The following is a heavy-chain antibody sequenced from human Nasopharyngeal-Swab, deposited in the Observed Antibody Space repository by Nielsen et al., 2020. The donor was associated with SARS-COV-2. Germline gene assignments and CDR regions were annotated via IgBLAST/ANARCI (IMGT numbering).Heavy chain of an antibody. J-gene: IGHJ6*02. CDR2: IGRYGTDI. Sequence: GESLNISCAASGFTFRDYSMNWVRQAPGKGLEWVSSIGRYGTDIFHADSVKGRFSVFRDAANKSIYLQMRSLRAEDTAVYYCARGTVFGVANGMDVWGQGTTVTVSS. V-gene: IGHV3-21*01. CDR1: GFTFRDYS. CDR3: ARGTVFGVANGMDV. D-gene: IGHD3-3*01.